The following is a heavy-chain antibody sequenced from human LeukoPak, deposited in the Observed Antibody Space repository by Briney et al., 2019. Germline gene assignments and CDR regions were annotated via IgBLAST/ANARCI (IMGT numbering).Heavy chain of an antibody. CDR1: GFTFSDYW. D-gene: IGHD1-26*01. CDR3: ARGGGDY. J-gene: IGHJ4*02. V-gene: IGHV3-7*01. CDR2: IKQDGSDK. Sequence: PGGSLRLSCVASGFTFSDYWMTWVRQAPGKGLEWVANIKQDGSDKKYVDSVKGRFTISRDNAKHSLYLQMDSLRDEDTAVYYCARGGGDYWGQGTLVTVTS.